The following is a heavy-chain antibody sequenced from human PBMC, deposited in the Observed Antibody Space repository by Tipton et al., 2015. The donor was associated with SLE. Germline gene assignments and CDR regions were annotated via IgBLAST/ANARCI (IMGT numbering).Heavy chain of an antibody. J-gene: IGHJ6*02. CDR1: GFTFSNAW. V-gene: IGHV3-15*01. CDR2: IKSKTDGGTT. CDR3: TTPMVQGVIISDYGMDV. D-gene: IGHD3-10*01. Sequence: GSLRLSCAASGFTFSNAWMSWVRQAPGKGLEWVGRIKSKTDGGTTDYAAPVKGRFTISRDDSKNTLCLQMNSLKTEDTAVYYCTTPMVQGVIISDYGMDVWGQGTTVTVSS.